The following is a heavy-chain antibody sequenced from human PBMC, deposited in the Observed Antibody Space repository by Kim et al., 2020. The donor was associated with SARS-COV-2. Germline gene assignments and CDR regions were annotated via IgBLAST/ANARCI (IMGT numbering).Heavy chain of an antibody. CDR2: ISSSSSYI. Sequence: GGSLRLSCAASGFTFSSYSMNWVRQAPGKGLEWVSSISSSSSYIYYADSVKGRFTISRDNAKNSLYLQMNSLRAEDTAVYYCARDDGSSSWSPLHYYYGMDVWGQGTTVTVSS. D-gene: IGHD6-6*01. CDR1: GFTFSSYS. V-gene: IGHV3-21*01. J-gene: IGHJ6*02. CDR3: ARDDGSSSWSPLHYYYGMDV.